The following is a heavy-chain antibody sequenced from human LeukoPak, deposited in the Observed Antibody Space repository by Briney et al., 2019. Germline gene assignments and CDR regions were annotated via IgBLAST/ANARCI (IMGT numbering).Heavy chain of an antibody. D-gene: IGHD5-18*01. CDR2: IYYSGNT. Sequence: SETLSLTCTVSGGSISSNTYYWGWIRQPPGKGLEWLGSIYYSGNTYYYPSLKSRVTISVDTSKSQFSLSLSSVTAADTAVYYCARHKWIEQLLRLCYFDLWGRGTLVTVSS. CDR3: ARHKWIEQLLRLCYFDL. V-gene: IGHV4-39*01. CDR1: GGSISSNTYY. J-gene: IGHJ2*01.